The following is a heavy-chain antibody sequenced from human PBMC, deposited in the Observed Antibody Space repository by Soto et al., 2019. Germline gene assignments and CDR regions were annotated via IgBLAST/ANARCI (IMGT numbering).Heavy chain of an antibody. Sequence: ASVKVSCKASGYTFTSYGISWVRQAPGQGLEWMGWISAYNGNTNYAQKLQGRVTMTRDRSMSTAYMELSSLRSEDTAMYYCAETVSVGGHDAFDIWGQGTMVTVSS. CDR2: ISAYNGNT. V-gene: IGHV1-18*01. CDR3: AETVSVGGHDAFDI. CDR1: GYTFTSYG. D-gene: IGHD4-17*01. J-gene: IGHJ3*02.